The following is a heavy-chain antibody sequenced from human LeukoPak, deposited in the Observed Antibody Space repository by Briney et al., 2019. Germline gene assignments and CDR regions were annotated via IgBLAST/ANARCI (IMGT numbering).Heavy chain of an antibody. Sequence: SETLSLTCTVSGDSISTSSYFWGWIRQSPGKGLEWIGSIYFSGTSYSNPSLNSRVTISIDTSKNQLSLKLSSVTAADTGVYYCARAPNPYSSGWYVFDYWGQGTQVTVSS. CDR2: IYFSGTS. CDR3: ARAPNPYSSGWYVFDY. CDR1: GDSISTSSYF. V-gene: IGHV4-39*07. D-gene: IGHD6-19*01. J-gene: IGHJ4*02.